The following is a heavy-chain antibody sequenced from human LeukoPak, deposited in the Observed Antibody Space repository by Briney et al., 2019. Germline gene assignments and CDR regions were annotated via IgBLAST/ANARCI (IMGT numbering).Heavy chain of an antibody. D-gene: IGHD3-22*01. CDR2: INHSGST. CDR3: ARSPYYYDSSGYPD. Sequence: PSETLSLTCAVYGGSFSGYYWSWIRQPPGKGLEWIGEINHSGSTNYNPSLKSRVTISVDTSKNQFSLKLSSVTAADTAVYYCARSPYYYDSSGYPDWGQGTLVTVSS. V-gene: IGHV4-34*01. CDR1: GGSFSGYY. J-gene: IGHJ4*02.